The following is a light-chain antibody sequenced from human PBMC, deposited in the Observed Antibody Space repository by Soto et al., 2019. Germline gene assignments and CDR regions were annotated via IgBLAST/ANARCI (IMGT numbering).Light chain of an antibody. CDR2: GAS. J-gene: IGKJ4*02. CDR1: QSVSSN. CDR3: QQRSSWPLT. V-gene: IGKV3-15*01. Sequence: EIVMTQSPATLSVSPGERATLSCRASQSVSSNLARYQQKPGQAPRLLIYGASTRATGIPARFSGSGSGTDFTLTISSLEPEDFAVYFCQQRSSWPLTFGGGTKVDIK.